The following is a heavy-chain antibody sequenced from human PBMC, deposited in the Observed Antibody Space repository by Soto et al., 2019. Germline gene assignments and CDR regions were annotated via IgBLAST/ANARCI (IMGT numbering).Heavy chain of an antibody. CDR1: GFTFSSYA. J-gene: IGHJ4*02. CDR3: AKDRAGYGDLDY. V-gene: IGHV3-23*01. Sequence: EVQLLESGGGLVQPGGSLRLSCAASGFTFSSYAMSWVRQAPGKGREWVSAISGSGGSTYYADSVKGRFTISRDNSKNTLYLQMNSLRAEDTAVYYCAKDRAGYGDLDYWGQGTLVTVAS. CDR2: ISGSGGST. D-gene: IGHD4-17*01.